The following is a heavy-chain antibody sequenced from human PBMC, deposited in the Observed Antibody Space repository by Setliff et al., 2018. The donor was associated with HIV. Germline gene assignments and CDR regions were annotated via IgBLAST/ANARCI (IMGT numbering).Heavy chain of an antibody. Sequence: SETLSLTCTVSGDSISSYFWSWIRQPPGKGLEWIGYIYYSGSTSYNPSLKSRVTISLDSSKNQFSLTLTSVTAADTAVYYCAKARRVADFDYWGQGTLVTVSS. CDR1: GDSISSYF. CDR2: IYYSGST. V-gene: IGHV4-59*08. CDR3: AKARRVADFDY. J-gene: IGHJ4*02. D-gene: IGHD2-15*01.